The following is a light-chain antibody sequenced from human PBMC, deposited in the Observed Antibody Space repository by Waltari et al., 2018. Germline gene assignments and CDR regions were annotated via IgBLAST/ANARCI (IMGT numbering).Light chain of an antibody. CDR3: QQYGSSPWT. CDR1: QSVSSSY. Sequence: EIVLTQSPGTLSLSPGERATLPCRASQSVSSSYLAWYQQKPGQAPRVLIHGASNRATDIPDRFSGSGSGTDFTLTISRLEPEDFAVYYCQQYGSSPWTFGQGTKVEIK. V-gene: IGKV3-20*01. CDR2: GAS. J-gene: IGKJ1*01.